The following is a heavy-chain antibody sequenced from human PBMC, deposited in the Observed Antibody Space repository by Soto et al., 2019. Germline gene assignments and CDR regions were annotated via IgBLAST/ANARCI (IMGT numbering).Heavy chain of an antibody. CDR1: GDSVSSNSAA. J-gene: IGHJ6*03. V-gene: IGHV6-1*01. Sequence: SQTLSLTCAISGDSVSSNSAAWNWIRQSPSRGLEWLGRTYYRSKWYNDYAVSVKSRITINPDTSKTQFSLQLNSLTPEDTVLFFCARESRGGSLNYYYYRDVWGKGTPVTVSS. D-gene: IGHD2-15*01. CDR2: TYYRSKWYN. CDR3: ARESRGGSLNYYYYRDV.